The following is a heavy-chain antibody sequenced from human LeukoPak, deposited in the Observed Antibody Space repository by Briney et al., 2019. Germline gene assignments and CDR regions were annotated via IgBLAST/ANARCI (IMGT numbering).Heavy chain of an antibody. CDR2: IYYSGKT. CDR3: ARRARLSGLTWIREALYYFDY. D-gene: IGHD3-10*01. V-gene: IGHV4-39*01. Sequence: SETLSLTCTVSGGSVSSSYYYWGWVRQPPGKGLGWIGTIYYSGKTYYNPSLKSRVTLSVDTSKNQFPLKLSSVTAADTAVYYCARRARLSGLTWIREALYYFDYWGQGALVTVSS. CDR1: GGSVSSSYYY. J-gene: IGHJ4*02.